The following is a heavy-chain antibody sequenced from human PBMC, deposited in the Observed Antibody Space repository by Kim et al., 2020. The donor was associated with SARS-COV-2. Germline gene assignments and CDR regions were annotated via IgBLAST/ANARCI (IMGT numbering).Heavy chain of an antibody. CDR2: INAGNGNT. CDR1: GYTFTSYT. V-gene: IGHV1-3*01. J-gene: IGHJ6*03. D-gene: IGHD6-19*01. CDR3: ARDRCSGWYGNYYYYMDV. Sequence: ASVKVSCKASGYTFTSYTMHWVRQAPGQRLEWMGWINAGNGNTKYSQNFQDRVTITRDTSARTAYMELSSLRPEDTAVYYCARDRCSGWYGNYYYYMDVWGKGTTVTVSS.